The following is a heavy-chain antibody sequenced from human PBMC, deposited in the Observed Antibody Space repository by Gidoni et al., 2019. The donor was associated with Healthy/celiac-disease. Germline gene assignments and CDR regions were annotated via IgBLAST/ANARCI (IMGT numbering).Heavy chain of an antibody. CDR3: ARDPAGITMVQGADYYYYGMDV. CDR1: VFTFISYA. J-gene: IGHJ6*02. Sequence: QVQLVESGGGVVQPGRSLRLSCAASVFTFISYALHWVRQAPGKGLEWVAVISYDGSNKYYADSVKGRFTISRDNSKNTLYLQMNSLRAEDTAVYYCARDPAGITMVQGADYYYYGMDVWGQGTTVTVSS. D-gene: IGHD3-10*01. V-gene: IGHV3-30-3*01. CDR2: ISYDGSNK.